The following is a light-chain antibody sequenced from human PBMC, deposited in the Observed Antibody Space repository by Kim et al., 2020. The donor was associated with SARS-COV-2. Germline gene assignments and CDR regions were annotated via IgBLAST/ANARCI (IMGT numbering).Light chain of an antibody. CDR3: QQRRNWPPIT. CDR1: QSVSRY. J-gene: IGKJ5*01. Sequence: SPGERATLSCRASQSVSRYLAWYQQQPGQAPRLLIYDASNRATGIPARFSGSGSRTDFTLTISSLEPEDFAVYYCQQRRNWPPITFGQGTRLEIK. V-gene: IGKV3-11*01. CDR2: DAS.